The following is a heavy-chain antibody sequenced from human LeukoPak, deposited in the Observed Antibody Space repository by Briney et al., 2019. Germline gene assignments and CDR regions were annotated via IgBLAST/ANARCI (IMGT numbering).Heavy chain of an antibody. CDR3: ARIDTSWFTFDD. Sequence: SETLSLTCTVSGGSVNSGVYYWSWIRQPPGKGLEYIGYIYYSGSTYYNPSLKSRVTISVDTSKNQFSLKLSSVTAADTALYYCARIDTSWFTFDDWGQGTLVTVSS. CDR1: GGSVNSGVYY. D-gene: IGHD2-2*01. J-gene: IGHJ4*02. CDR2: IYYSGST. V-gene: IGHV4-61*08.